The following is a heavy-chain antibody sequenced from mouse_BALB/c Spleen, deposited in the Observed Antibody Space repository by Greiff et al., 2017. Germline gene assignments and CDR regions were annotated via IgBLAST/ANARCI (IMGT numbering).Heavy chain of an antibody. Sequence: QVQLKESGPGLVQPSQSLSITCTVSGFSLTSYGVHWVRQSPGKGLEWLGVIWSGGSTDYNAAFISRLSISKDNSKSQVFFKMNSLQADDTAIYYCARVPYYYGSIYYYAMDYWGQGTSVTVSS. D-gene: IGHD1-1*01. V-gene: IGHV2-4-1*01. J-gene: IGHJ4*01. CDR3: ARVPYYYGSIYYYAMDY. CDR2: IWSGGST. CDR1: GFSLTSYG.